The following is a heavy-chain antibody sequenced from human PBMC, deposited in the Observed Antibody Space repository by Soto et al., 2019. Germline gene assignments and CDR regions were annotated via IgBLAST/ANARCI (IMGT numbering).Heavy chain of an antibody. V-gene: IGHV1-18*01. CDR1: GYTFTNYG. J-gene: IGHJ6*02. CDR2: ISGYNGNT. Sequence: QVKLVQSGAEVKKPGASVTVSCKASGYTFTNYGFSWVRQAPGQGLEWMGWISGYNGNTKYAEKFQNRVTMTTDTSTNTAHMELRSLRSDDTAVYYCAREGQAPYYYYGMDVWGQGTAVTVSS. CDR3: AREGQAPYYYYGMDV.